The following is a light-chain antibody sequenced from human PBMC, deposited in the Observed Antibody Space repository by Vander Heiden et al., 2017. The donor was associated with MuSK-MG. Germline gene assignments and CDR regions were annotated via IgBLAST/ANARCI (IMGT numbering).Light chain of an antibody. CDR3: NSRDSSGNHLV. V-gene: IGLV3-19*01. CDR2: GKN. Sequence: SSELPQDPAVSVALGQTVRITCQGDSLRSYYASWYQQKPGQDPVLFIYGKNNRPSGIPDRFSGSSSGNTASLTITGAQAEDEADYYCNSRDSSGNHLVFGGGTKLTVL. J-gene: IGLJ2*01. CDR1: SLRSYY.